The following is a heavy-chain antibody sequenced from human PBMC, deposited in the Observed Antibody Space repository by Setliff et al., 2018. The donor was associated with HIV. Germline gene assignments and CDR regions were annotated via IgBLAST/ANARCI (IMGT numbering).Heavy chain of an antibody. CDR3: SRVHSPLYYDILTGYLDY. V-gene: IGHV3-49*04. J-gene: IGHJ4*02. CDR2: IRSKAYGGTA. D-gene: IGHD3-9*01. CDR1: GFTFNQYG. Sequence: PGGSLRLSCAASGFTFNQYGMHWVRQTPGKGLEWVGFIRSKAYGGTAEYAASVKGRFTFSRDDSQSITYLQMDSLKTEDTAVYYCSRVHSPLYYDILTGYLDYWGQGTLVTVSS.